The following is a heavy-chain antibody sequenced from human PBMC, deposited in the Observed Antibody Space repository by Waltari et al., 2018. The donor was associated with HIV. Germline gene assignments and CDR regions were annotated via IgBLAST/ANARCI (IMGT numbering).Heavy chain of an antibody. CDR1: GYTLTELS. Sequence: QVQLVQSGAEVKKPGASVEVSCKVSGYTLTELSMHWVRQAPGKGLEGMGGFEPEDSETIYAQKFQGRVTMTEETSTDTAYMELSSLRSEDTAVYYCATEGISMVRGVYGMDVWGQGTTVTVSS. CDR3: ATEGISMVRGVYGMDV. CDR2: FEPEDSET. V-gene: IGHV1-24*01. D-gene: IGHD3-10*01. J-gene: IGHJ6*02.